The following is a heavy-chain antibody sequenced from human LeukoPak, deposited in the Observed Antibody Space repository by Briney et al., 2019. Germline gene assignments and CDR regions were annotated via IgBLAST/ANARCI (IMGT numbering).Heavy chain of an antibody. CDR1: GFTFSSYA. CDR3: AKDGTGWFGENAFDI. Sequence: GGSLGLSCAASGFTFSSYAMSWVRQAPGKGLEWVSAISGSGGSTYYADSVKGRFTISRDNSKNTLYLQMNSLRAEDTAVYYCAKDGTGWFGENAFDIWGQGTMVTVSS. J-gene: IGHJ3*02. D-gene: IGHD3-10*01. CDR2: ISGSGGST. V-gene: IGHV3-23*01.